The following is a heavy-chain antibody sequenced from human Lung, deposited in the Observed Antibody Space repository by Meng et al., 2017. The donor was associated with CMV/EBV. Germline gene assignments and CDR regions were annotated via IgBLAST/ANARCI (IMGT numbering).Heavy chain of an antibody. CDR1: GFTFDDFA. V-gene: IGHV3-9*01. CDR3: AKDILYHSGGFDM. J-gene: IGHJ3*02. D-gene: IGHD1-26*01. Sequence: SXAASGFTFDDFAMHWVRRAPGKGLEWVAGISCNCGNMEYADSVNGGSTISRDNAKNSLYLQMNSLRPEDTALYYCAKDILYHSGGFDMWGQGTMVTVSS. CDR2: ISCNCGNM.